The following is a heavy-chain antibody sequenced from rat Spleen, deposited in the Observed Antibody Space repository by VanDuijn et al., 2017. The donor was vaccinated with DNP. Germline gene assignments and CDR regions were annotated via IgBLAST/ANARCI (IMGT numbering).Heavy chain of an antibody. CDR2: IIYDGSRT. D-gene: IGHD1-11*01. J-gene: IGHJ2*01. V-gene: IGHV5-7*01. CDR3: AREGRADY. CDR1: GFIFSNYN. Sequence: EVQLVESGGGLVQPGRSLNLSCAASGFIFSNYNMAWVRQAPKKGLEWVATIIYDGSRTFYRDSVKGRFTVSRDNAKSSLYLQMDSLRSEDTATYYCAREGRADYWGQGVMVTVSS.